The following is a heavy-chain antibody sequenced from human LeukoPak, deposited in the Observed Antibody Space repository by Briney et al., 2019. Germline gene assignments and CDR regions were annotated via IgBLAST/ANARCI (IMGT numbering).Heavy chain of an antibody. CDR3: ARVLPYFFDKSGDAFDI. CDR2: LYYSGST. Sequence: SETLSLTCTVSSGSVSSGSSYWSWIRQPPGKGLEWIGYLYYSGSTNYNPSLKSRVTISVDTSKKQFSLKLSSVTAADTAVYYCARVLPYFFDKSGDAFDIWGQGTMVTVSS. J-gene: IGHJ3*02. D-gene: IGHD3-22*01. V-gene: IGHV4-61*01. CDR1: SGSVSSGSSY.